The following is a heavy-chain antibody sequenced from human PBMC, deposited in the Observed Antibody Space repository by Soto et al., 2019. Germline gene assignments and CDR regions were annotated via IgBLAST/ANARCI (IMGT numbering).Heavy chain of an antibody. V-gene: IGHV3-23*01. J-gene: IGHJ5*02. D-gene: IGHD3-10*01. CDR3: ARSAMVRGGGWFDP. CDR2: ISGSGGIT. Sequence: EVQLLESGGGLVQPGGSLRLSCAASGFTFSSYAMRWVRQAPGKGLEWVSDISGSGGITYYADSVKGRFTISRDNSKNTMYLQMNSLRAEDTAVYYFARSAMVRGGGWFDPWGQGTLVTVSS. CDR1: GFTFSSYA.